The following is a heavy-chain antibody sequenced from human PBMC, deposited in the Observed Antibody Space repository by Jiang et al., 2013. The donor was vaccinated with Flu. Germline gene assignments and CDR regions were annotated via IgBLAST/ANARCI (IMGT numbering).Heavy chain of an antibody. J-gene: IGHJ4*02. CDR2: IIPGFEEP. V-gene: IGHV1-69*01. CDR3: ARVGGQLGTYYFDY. D-gene: IGHD3-16*01. Sequence: VQLVESGAAVKKPGSSVKVSCKTSGYVFYSYSINWVRQAPGRGLEWLGGIIPGFEEPKYAQKLKGRVVISADESTSTVFMDLSSLRSEDTAIYYCARVGGQLGTYYFDYWGQGTVATVS. CDR1: GYVFYSYS.